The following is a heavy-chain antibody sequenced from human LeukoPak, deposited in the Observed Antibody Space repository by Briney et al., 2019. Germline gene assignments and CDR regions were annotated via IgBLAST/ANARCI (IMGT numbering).Heavy chain of an antibody. CDR2: IYYSGST. V-gene: IGHV4-59*01. J-gene: IGHJ4*02. CDR3: ARGGYYTIDY. Sequence: PSETLSLTCTVSGGSISSYYWSWIRQPPGKGLEWIGYIYYSGSTNYNPSLKSRVTISVDTSKNQFSLKLNSVTAADTAVYYCARGGYYTIDYWGQGALITVSS. D-gene: IGHD3-3*01. CDR1: GGSISSYY.